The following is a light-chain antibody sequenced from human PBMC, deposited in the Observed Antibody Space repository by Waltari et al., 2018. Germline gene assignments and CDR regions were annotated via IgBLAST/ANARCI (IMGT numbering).Light chain of an antibody. CDR3: QQYNNWPPLT. CDR1: RTISIY. V-gene: IGKV1-39*01. Sequence: DIQMTQSPTSLSASVGDRVTITCRVSRTISIYLNWYQQKPGKAPKPLIYTASTLQPGVPSRFSGSGSGTDFTLTISSLQSEDFAFYYCQQYNNWPPLTFGGGTKVEIK. CDR2: TAS. J-gene: IGKJ4*01.